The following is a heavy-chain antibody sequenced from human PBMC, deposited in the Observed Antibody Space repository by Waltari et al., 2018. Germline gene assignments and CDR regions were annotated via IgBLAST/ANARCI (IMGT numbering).Heavy chain of an antibody. J-gene: IGHJ4*02. CDR3: ARQNSPYYFDY. CDR1: GYSISSGYY. Sequence: QVQLQESGPGLVKPSETLSLTCAVSGYSISSGYYWGWIRQPPGKGLEWIGSIYHSGCHCYNPSLKSRVTISVDTSKNRFSLKLSSVTAADTAVYYCARQNSPYYFDYWGQGTLVTVSS. CDR2: IYHSGCH. D-gene: IGHD2-21*01. V-gene: IGHV4-38-2*01.